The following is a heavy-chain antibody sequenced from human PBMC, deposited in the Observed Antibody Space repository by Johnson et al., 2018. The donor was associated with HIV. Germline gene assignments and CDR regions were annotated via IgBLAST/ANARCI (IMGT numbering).Heavy chain of an antibody. CDR1: GFTFDDYG. V-gene: IGHV3-20*04. CDR3: AREGGALDAFDI. D-gene: IGHD1-26*01. Sequence: VQLVESGGGVVQPGRSLRLSCAASGFTFDDYGMNWVRQAPGKGLEWVSGINWNGGSTYYADSVKGRFTISRDNSKNTLYLQMNSLRAEDTAVYYCAREGGALDAFDIWGQGTMVTVSS. J-gene: IGHJ3*02. CDR2: INWNGGST.